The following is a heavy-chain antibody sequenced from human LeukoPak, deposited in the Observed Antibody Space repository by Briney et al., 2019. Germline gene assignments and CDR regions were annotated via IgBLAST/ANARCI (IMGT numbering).Heavy chain of an antibody. J-gene: IGHJ4*02. CDR3: AKKGATTGDFDY. D-gene: IGHD1-26*01. CDR2: ITGSSDSI. CDR1: GFTFSSYA. V-gene: IGHV3-21*01. Sequence: GGSLRLSCAASGFTFSSYAMEWVRQAPGKGLEWVSSITGSSDSIYYADSVKGRFTISRDNAKNSVYLQMNSLRAEDTAVYYCAKKGATTGDFDYWGQGTLVTVSS.